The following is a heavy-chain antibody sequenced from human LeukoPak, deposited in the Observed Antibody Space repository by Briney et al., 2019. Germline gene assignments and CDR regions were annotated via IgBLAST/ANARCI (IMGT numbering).Heavy chain of an antibody. J-gene: IGHJ4*02. D-gene: IGHD6-25*01. V-gene: IGHV3-30*04. CDR3: ARGIAAAGLDY. Sequence: GGSLRLSCAAPGFTFRNYAMHWVRQAPGKGLEWVAVISYDGSNKYYADSVKGRFTISRDNPKNTLYLQVNSLRAEDTSVYYCARGIAAAGLDYWGQGTLVTVSS. CDR1: GFTFRNYA. CDR2: ISYDGSNK.